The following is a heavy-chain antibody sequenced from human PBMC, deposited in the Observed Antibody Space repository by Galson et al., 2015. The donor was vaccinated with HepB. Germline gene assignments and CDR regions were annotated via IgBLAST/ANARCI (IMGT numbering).Heavy chain of an antibody. CDR3: ARDHPSPIAVAVYFDY. Sequence: SLRLSCAASGFTFSSYWMSWVRQAPGKGLEWVANIKQDGSEKYYVDSVKGRFTISRDNAKNSLYLQMNSLRAEDTAVYYCARDHPSPIAVAVYFDYWGQGTLVTVSS. CDR1: GFTFSSYW. CDR2: IKQDGSEK. D-gene: IGHD6-19*01. V-gene: IGHV3-7*01. J-gene: IGHJ4*02.